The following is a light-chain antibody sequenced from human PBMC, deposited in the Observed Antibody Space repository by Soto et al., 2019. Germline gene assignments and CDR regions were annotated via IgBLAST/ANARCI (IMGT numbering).Light chain of an antibody. CDR3: SSYTTSNSVV. J-gene: IGLJ2*01. V-gene: IGLV2-18*02. Sequence: QSALTQPPSVSGSPGQTVTISCTGTSSDFASYNRVSWYQQPPGTAPKLMIYEVSYRPSGVPDRFSGPKSGNTASLTISGLQAEDEADYYCSSYTTSNSVVIGGGTKLTVL. CDR1: SSDFASYNR. CDR2: EVS.